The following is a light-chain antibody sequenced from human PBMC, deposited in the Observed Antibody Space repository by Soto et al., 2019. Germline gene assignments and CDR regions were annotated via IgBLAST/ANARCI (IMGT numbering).Light chain of an antibody. CDR2: DAS. J-gene: IGKJ1*01. Sequence: GDRFTYTSRASQSVNSRLAWYQQKPGKAPTFLIYDASSLERGVPSRFSGSGSGTEFTLTITGLQPDDFATYYCQQDKTYPATFGQGTKVDIK. CDR1: QSVNSR. V-gene: IGKV1-5*01. CDR3: QQDKTYPAT.